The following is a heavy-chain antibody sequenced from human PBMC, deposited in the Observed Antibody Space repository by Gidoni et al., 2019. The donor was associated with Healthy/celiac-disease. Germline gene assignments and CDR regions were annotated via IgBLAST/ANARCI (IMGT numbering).Heavy chain of an antibody. J-gene: IGHJ4*02. CDR3: ARGGVYGSGRNDY. V-gene: IGHV3-30-3*01. CDR2: ISYDGSNK. D-gene: IGHD3-10*01. CDR1: GFPFRSYA. Sequence: QVQLVESGGGVVQPGRSLRLACAASGFPFRSYAMHWVRQAPGKGLEWVAVISYDGSNKYYADSVKGRFTISRDNSKNTLYLQMNSLRAEDTAVYYCARGGVYGSGRNDYWGQGTLVTVSS.